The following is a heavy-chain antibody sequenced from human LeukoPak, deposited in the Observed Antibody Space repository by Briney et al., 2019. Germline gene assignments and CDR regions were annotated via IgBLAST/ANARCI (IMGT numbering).Heavy chain of an antibody. CDR3: AKDPGGRGDWSFDY. V-gene: IGHV3-23*01. CDR1: GFTFSSYA. Sequence: PGGSLRLSCAASGFTFSSYAMSWVRQAPGKGLEWVSAISGSGGSTYYADSVKGLFTISRDNSKNTLYLQMNSLRAEDTAVYYCAKDPGGRGDWSFDYWGQGTLVTVSS. J-gene: IGHJ4*02. CDR2: ISGSGGST. D-gene: IGHD2-21*02.